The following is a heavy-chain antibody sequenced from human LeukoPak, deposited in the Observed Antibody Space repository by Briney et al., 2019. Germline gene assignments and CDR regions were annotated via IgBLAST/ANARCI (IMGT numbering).Heavy chain of an antibody. V-gene: IGHV5-51*01. J-gene: IGHJ5*02. CDR3: ARQITMVRGVIINNWFDP. D-gene: IGHD3-10*01. CDR1: GYSFTSYW. Sequence: GESLKISCKGSGYSFTSYWIGWVRQMPGKGLEWMGIIYPGDSDTRYSPSFQGQVTISADNSISTAYLQWSSLKASDTAMYYCARQITMVRGVIINNWFDPWGQGTLVTVSS. CDR2: IYPGDSDT.